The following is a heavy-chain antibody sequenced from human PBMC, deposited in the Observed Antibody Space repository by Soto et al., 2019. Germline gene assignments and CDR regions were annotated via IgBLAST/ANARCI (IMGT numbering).Heavy chain of an antibody. CDR2: ISYDGSNK. V-gene: IGHV3-30-3*01. Sequence: QVQQVESGGGVVQPGSSLRLSCAASGFTFSSYAMHWVRQAPGKGLEWVAVISYDGSNKYYADSVKGRFTISRDNSKNTLYLQMNSLRAEDTAVYYCARAYEGDYFDYWGQGTLVTVSS. CDR3: ARAYEGDYFDY. CDR1: GFTFSSYA. J-gene: IGHJ4*02. D-gene: IGHD3-16*01.